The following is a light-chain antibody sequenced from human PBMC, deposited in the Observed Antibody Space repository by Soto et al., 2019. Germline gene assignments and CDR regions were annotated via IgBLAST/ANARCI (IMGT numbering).Light chain of an antibody. J-gene: IGKJ1*01. CDR1: QSISGNY. Sequence: EIVLTQSPATLSLSPGESATLSCGASQSISGNYIAWYQQKPGLAPRLLIYTASTRASGIPDRFSGSGSGTDFTLTISRLEPEDFAVYFCQQYVSIPRTFGQGTKVEI. V-gene: IGKV3D-20*01. CDR2: TAS. CDR3: QQYVSIPRT.